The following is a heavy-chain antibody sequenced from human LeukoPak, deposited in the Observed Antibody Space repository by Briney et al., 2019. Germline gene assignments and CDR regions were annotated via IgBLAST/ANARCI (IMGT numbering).Heavy chain of an antibody. D-gene: IGHD6-19*01. CDR1: GGTFSSYA. CDR2: IIPIFGTA. Sequence: SVKVSCKASGGTFSSYAISWVRQAPGQGLEWMGGIIPIFGTANYAQKFQGRVTITADESTSTAYMELSSLRSEDTAVYYCARDRDTPIAGAVKASHPFDYWGQGTLVTVS. J-gene: IGHJ4*02. CDR3: ARDRDTPIAGAVKASHPFDY. V-gene: IGHV1-69*13.